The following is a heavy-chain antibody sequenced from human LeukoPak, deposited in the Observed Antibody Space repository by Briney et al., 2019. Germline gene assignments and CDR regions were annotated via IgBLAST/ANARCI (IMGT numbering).Heavy chain of an antibody. CDR3: ARDQDIVVVPAAPSDYYYYYMDV. CDR1: GYTFTSYG. Sequence: ASVKVSCKASGYTFTSYGISWVRQAPGQGLEWMGWISAYNGNTNYAQKFQGRVTMTTDTSTSTAYMELRSLRSDDTAVYYCARDQDIVVVPAAPSDYYYYYMDVWGKGTTVTVSS. J-gene: IGHJ6*03. CDR2: ISAYNGNT. V-gene: IGHV1-18*01. D-gene: IGHD2-2*01.